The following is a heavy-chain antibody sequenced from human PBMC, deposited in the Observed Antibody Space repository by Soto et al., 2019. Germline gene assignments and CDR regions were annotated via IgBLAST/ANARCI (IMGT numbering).Heavy chain of an antibody. Sequence: SLRLSCAASGFTFSSYGMHWVRQAPGKGLEWVAVISYDGSNKYYADSVKGRFTISRDNSKNTLYLQMNSLRAEDTAVYYCATGGYSYGYDHLDYWGQGTLVTVSS. CDR3: ATGGYSYGYDHLDY. CDR1: GFTFSSYG. D-gene: IGHD5-18*01. CDR2: ISYDGSNK. J-gene: IGHJ4*02. V-gene: IGHV3-30*03.